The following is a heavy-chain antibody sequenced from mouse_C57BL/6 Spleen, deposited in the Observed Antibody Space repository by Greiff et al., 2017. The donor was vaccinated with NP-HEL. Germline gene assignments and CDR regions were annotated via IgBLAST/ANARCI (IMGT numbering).Heavy chain of an antibody. CDR2: INPSNGGT. Sequence: QVQLQQSGTELVKPGASVKLSCKASGYTFTSYWMHWVKQRPGQGLEWIGNINPSNGGTNYNEKFKSKATLTVDKSSSTAYMQLSSLTSEDSAVYYCARSGWDYYGHAYWGQGTLVTVSA. J-gene: IGHJ3*01. CDR3: ARSGWDYYGHAY. D-gene: IGHD1-2*01. V-gene: IGHV1-53*01. CDR1: GYTFTSYW.